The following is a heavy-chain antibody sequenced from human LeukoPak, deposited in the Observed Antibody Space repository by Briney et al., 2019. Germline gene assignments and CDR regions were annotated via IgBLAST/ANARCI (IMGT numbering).Heavy chain of an antibody. Sequence: GASVRVSCKASGYTFTSYDFSWVRQAPGQGLEWMGWISAYNGNTNYAQILQGRLTMTTDTSTSTAHMELRSLGSDDTAVYYCARQGYGGNSQGAADYWGQGTLVTVSS. CDR1: GYTFTSYD. V-gene: IGHV1-18*01. D-gene: IGHD4-23*01. J-gene: IGHJ4*02. CDR2: ISAYNGNT. CDR3: ARQGYGGNSQGAADY.